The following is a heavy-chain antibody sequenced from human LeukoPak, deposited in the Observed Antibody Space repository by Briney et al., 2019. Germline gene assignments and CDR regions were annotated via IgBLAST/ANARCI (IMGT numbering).Heavy chain of an antibody. CDR1: GFTFSSYA. D-gene: IGHD3-22*01. Sequence: GGSLRLSCAASGFTFSSYAMSWVRQAPGEGLEWVSAISGSGGSTYYADSVKGRFTISRDNSKNTLYLQMNSLRAEDTAVYYCANYYYDSSGHWGTFDYWGQGTLVTVSS. CDR2: ISGSGGST. V-gene: IGHV3-23*01. J-gene: IGHJ4*02. CDR3: ANYYYDSSGHWGTFDY.